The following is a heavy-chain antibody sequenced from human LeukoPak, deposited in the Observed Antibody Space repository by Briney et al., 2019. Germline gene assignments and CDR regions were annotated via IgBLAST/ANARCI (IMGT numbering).Heavy chain of an antibody. D-gene: IGHD3-22*01. V-gene: IGHV3-33*01. CDR2: IWYDGSNK. Sequence: GRSLKLSCAASGFTFSSYGMHWVRQAPGKGLEWVAVIWYDGSNKYYADSVKGRFTISRDNSKNTLYLQMNSLRAEDTAVYYCARAPYYYDSSGLHYYYMDVWGKGTTVTVSS. CDR1: GFTFSSYG. CDR3: ARAPYYYDSSGLHYYYMDV. J-gene: IGHJ6*03.